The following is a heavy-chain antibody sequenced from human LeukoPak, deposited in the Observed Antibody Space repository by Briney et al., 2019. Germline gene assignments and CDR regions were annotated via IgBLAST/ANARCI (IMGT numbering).Heavy chain of an antibody. CDR2: IYYSGST. Sequence: PSETLSLTCTVSGGSISSYYWSWIRQPPGKGLEWIGYIYYSGSTNHNPSLKSRVTISVDTSKNQFSLRLSSVTAADTAVYYCARSSSWSKDWFDPWGQGTLVTVSS. D-gene: IGHD6-13*01. V-gene: IGHV4-59*01. CDR1: GGSISSYY. CDR3: ARSSSWSKDWFDP. J-gene: IGHJ5*02.